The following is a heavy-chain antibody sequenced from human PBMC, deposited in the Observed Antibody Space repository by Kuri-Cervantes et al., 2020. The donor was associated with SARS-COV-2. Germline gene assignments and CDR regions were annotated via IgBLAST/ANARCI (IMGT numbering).Heavy chain of an antibody. D-gene: IGHD3-10*01. CDR2: ISSSSSYI. Sequence: GESLKISCAASGFTFSSYAMHWVRQAPGKGLEWVSSISSSSSYIYYADSVKGRFTISRDNAKNSLYLQMNSLRAEDTAVYYCARLLYGSGSYYKDWGQGTLVTVSS. V-gene: IGHV3-21*01. CDR1: GFTFSSYA. J-gene: IGHJ4*02. CDR3: ARLLYGSGSYYKD.